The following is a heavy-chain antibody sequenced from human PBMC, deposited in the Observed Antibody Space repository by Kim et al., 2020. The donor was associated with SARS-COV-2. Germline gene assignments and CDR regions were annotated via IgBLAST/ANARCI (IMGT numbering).Heavy chain of an antibody. Sequence: GGSLRLSCAVSGFTLSSCAMSWVRQAPGKGLEWVSAIYSDGSRHYADSVKGRSTISRDISTNTMFLQMNNVKVGDTAIYYCGKRGTARSWNPTQAWVQGT. CDR2: IYSDGSR. CDR3: GKRGTARSWNPTQA. D-gene: IGHD1-1*01. CDR1: GFTLSSCA. V-gene: IGHV3-23*01. J-gene: IGHJ5*02.